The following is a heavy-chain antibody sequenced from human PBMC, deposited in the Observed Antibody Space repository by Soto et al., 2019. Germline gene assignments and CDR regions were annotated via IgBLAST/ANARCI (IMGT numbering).Heavy chain of an antibody. D-gene: IGHD2-21*02. V-gene: IGHV3-21*01. Sequence: EVQLVESGGGLVKPGGSLRLSCAASGFTFSSYSMNWVRQAPGKGLEWVSSISSSSSYIYYADSVKGRFTISRDNAKNSLYLQMNSLRAEDTAVYYCARDPFVVVTALYYYYGMDVWGQGTTVTVSS. J-gene: IGHJ6*02. CDR2: ISSSSSYI. CDR1: GFTFSSYS. CDR3: ARDPFVVVTALYYYYGMDV.